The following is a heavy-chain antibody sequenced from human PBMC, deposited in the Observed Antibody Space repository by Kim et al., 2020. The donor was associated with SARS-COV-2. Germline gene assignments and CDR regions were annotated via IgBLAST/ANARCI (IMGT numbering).Heavy chain of an antibody. Sequence: GVSLRLSCAASRFTFTTSAMHWVRQAPGKGLEWVSGITYDGKNEYYGDSVKGRFTVSRDNSKNTMFLQMQSLRVEDTALYYCARAHRNMIGMEVRGQGTRVTVIS. CDR1: RFTFTTSA. J-gene: IGHJ6*01. CDR3: ARAHRNMIGMEV. CDR2: ITYDGKNE. V-gene: IGHV3-30*03. D-gene: IGHD3-16*01.